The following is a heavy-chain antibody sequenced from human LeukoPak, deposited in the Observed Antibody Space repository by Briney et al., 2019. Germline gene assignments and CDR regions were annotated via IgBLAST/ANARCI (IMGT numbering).Heavy chain of an antibody. CDR2: IYYSGST. J-gene: IGHJ3*02. CDR3: ARDAYYYDSSGSRHALDI. V-gene: IGHV4-59*01. D-gene: IGHD3-22*01. CDR1: GGSISSYY. Sequence: SETLSLTCTVSGGSISSYYWSWIRQPPGKGLEWIGYIYYSGSTNYNPSLKSRVTISVDTSKNQFSLKLSSVTAADTAVYYCARDAYYYDSSGSRHALDIWGQGTMVTVSS.